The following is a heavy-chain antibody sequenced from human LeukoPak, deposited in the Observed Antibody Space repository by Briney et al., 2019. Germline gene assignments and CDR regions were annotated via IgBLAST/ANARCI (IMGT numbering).Heavy chain of an antibody. Sequence: PGGSLRLSCSASGFTFSRYALHWVRQAPGKGLEYVSGIISNGGSTNYADSVKGRFTISRDNSKNTLYLQMSSLRPEDTAVYYCVKENGRYPEPYYFDYWGQGTLATVSS. D-gene: IGHD3-9*01. CDR3: VKENGRYPEPYYFDY. CDR2: IISNGGST. CDR1: GFTFSRYA. V-gene: IGHV3-64D*06. J-gene: IGHJ4*02.